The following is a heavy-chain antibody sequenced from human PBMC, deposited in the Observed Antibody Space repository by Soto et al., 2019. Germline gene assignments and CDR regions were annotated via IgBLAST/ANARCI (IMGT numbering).Heavy chain of an antibody. Sequence: DVQLVESGGGLVQPGRSLRLSCAASGFIFDDFAMHWVRQAPGKGLEWVSGISWNSGSTDYAASVKGRFIISRDNARISLYLQMNSLRSEDTALYYCARDTDSDTWNDPFDYWGQGALVIVS. D-gene: IGHD1-1*01. CDR2: ISWNSGST. CDR1: GFIFDDFA. J-gene: IGHJ4*02. CDR3: ARDTDSDTWNDPFDY. V-gene: IGHV3-9*01.